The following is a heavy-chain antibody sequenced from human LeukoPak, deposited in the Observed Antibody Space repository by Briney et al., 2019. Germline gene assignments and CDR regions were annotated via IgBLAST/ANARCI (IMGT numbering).Heavy chain of an antibody. CDR3: ATVSSGYYYEDY. J-gene: IGHJ4*02. D-gene: IGHD3-22*01. CDR1: GFTFSNYG. CDR2: IRSDGSKK. Sequence: GGSLRLSCAASGFTFSNYGMHWVRQAPGKGLEWVAFIRSDGSKKYFADSVKGRFTISRDNSKNTLDLQMNSLRAEDTAVYYCATVSSGYYYEDYWGQGTLVTVSS. V-gene: IGHV3-30*02.